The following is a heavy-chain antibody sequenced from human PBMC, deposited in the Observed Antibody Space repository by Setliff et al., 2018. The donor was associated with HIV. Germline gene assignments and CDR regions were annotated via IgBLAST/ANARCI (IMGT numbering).Heavy chain of an antibody. Sequence: PSETLSLTCTVSGSLTSYYWNWVRQPPGKALEWIGYIHHSGSTFYNPSLKSRLTISIDTSKSQFSLRLSSVTAADTAVYYCASGRVRQSRKFGGVIVLPPFDYWGQGTLVTVSS. CDR1: GSLTSYY. J-gene: IGHJ4*02. CDR3: ASGRVRQSRKFGGVIVLPPFDY. V-gene: IGHV4-59*06. D-gene: IGHD3-16*02. CDR2: IHHSGST.